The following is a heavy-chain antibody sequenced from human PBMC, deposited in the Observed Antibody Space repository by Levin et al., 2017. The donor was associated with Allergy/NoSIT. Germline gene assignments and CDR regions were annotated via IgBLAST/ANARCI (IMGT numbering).Heavy chain of an antibody. D-gene: IGHD3-10*01. CDR2: IYYSGST. Sequence: ASETLSLTCTVSGGSISSSSYYWGWIRQPPGKGLEWIGSIYYSGSTYYNPSLKSRVTISVDTSKNQFSLKLSSVTAADTAVYYCASVGSHHAAYYYYGMDVWGQGTTVTVSS. CDR3: ASVGSHHAAYYYYGMDV. J-gene: IGHJ6*02. V-gene: IGHV4-39*01. CDR1: GGSISSSSYY.